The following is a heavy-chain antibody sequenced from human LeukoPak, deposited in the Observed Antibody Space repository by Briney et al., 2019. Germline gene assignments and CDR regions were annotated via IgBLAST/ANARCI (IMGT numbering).Heavy chain of an antibody. J-gene: IGHJ6*02. Sequence: GASVKVSCKASGYTFTGYYMHWVRQAPGQGLEWMGWINPNIGGTNYAQKFQGRVTMTRDTSISTAYMELSRPRSDDTAVYYCARVGRGATSARFYYYYGMDVWGQGTTVTVSS. CDR3: ARVGRGATSARFYYYYGMDV. V-gene: IGHV1-2*02. CDR2: INPNIGGT. CDR1: GYTFTGYY. D-gene: IGHD1-26*01.